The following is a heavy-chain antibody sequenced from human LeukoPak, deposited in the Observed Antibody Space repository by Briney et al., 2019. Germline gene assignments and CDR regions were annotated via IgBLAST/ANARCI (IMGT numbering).Heavy chain of an antibody. CDR2: INPKSGGT. D-gene: IGHD3-22*01. CDR3: ARVPNSMLVVDITGGPGGPFDY. CDR1: GYTFTGYY. J-gene: IGHJ4*02. V-gene: IGHV1-2*02. Sequence: ASVKVSCKASGYTFTGYYLHWVRQAPGQGLEWMGWINPKSGGTNYAQKFQGRVTVTRDTSIDTAYMELSRLRSDDTAVYYCARVPNSMLVVDITGGPGGPFDYWGQGTLVTVSS.